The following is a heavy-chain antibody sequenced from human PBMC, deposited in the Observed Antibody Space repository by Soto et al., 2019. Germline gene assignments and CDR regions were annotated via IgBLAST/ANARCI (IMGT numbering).Heavy chain of an antibody. CDR2: IIPIFGTA. V-gene: IGHV1-69*06. Sequence: ASVKVSCKASGGTFSSYAISWVRQAPGQGLEWMGGIIPIFGTANYAQKFQGRVTITADKSTSTAYMELSSLRSEDTAVYYCAREYDFWSGYYAFDIWGQGTMVTVSS. CDR3: AREYDFWSGYYAFDI. D-gene: IGHD3-3*01. J-gene: IGHJ3*02. CDR1: GGTFSSYA.